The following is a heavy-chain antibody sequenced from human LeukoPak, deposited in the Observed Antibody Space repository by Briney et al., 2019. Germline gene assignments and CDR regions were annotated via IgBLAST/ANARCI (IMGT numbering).Heavy chain of an antibody. Sequence: GASVKVSCKASGYIFSSYYMYWVRQAPGQGLEWMGIINPSGGSIRYAQKFQGRVTMTRDTSTSTVYMELRSLRSEDTAVYYCAREVPLLWFGDWGQGTLVTVSS. J-gene: IGHJ4*02. CDR1: GYIFSSYY. V-gene: IGHV1-46*01. D-gene: IGHD3-10*01. CDR3: AREVPLLWFGD. CDR2: INPSGGSI.